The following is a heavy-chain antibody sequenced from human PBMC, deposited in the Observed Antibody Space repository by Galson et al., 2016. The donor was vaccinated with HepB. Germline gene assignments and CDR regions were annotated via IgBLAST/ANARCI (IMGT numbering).Heavy chain of an antibody. Sequence: VKVSCKASGYTFTSYYMHWVRQAPGQGLEWMGIINPSGGSTSNAQKFQGRVTMTRDTSTSTVYMELSSLRSEDTAVYYCARGGRHCSGESCYPNWIDPWGQGTLVTVSS. D-gene: IGHD2-15*01. CDR3: ARGGRHCSGESCYPNWIDP. J-gene: IGHJ5*02. CDR2: INPSGGST. CDR1: GYTFTSYY. V-gene: IGHV1-46*01.